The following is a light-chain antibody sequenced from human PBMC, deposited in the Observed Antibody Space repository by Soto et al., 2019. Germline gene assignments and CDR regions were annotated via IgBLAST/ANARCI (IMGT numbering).Light chain of an antibody. CDR3: QQYNNWLIT. J-gene: IGKJ5*01. CDR1: QSVSSN. CDR2: GAS. V-gene: IGKV3-15*01. Sequence: EIVMTQSPATLSVSPGERATLSCRASQSVSSNLAWYQQKPGQAPSLLIYGASTRATGIPARFSGSGSGTEFTLTISSLQSEDFAVYYCQQYNNWLITFGQGTRLEI.